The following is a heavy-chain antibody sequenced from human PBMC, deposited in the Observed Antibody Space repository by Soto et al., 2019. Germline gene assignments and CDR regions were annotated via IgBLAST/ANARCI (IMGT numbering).Heavy chain of an antibody. Sequence: QVLLVQSGAEAKKPGASVKLSCEPSGYIFTKYALHWVRQAPGQRPEWLGWINVGNGITKYSQKFQGRVTFTWDTSATTGYMELSSLRAEDTAVYYCTREILEYGDYVFGCWGQGTLVTVSS. CDR3: TREILEYGDYVFGC. CDR2: INVGNGIT. J-gene: IGHJ4*02. CDR1: GYIFTKYA. V-gene: IGHV1-3*01. D-gene: IGHD2-21*02.